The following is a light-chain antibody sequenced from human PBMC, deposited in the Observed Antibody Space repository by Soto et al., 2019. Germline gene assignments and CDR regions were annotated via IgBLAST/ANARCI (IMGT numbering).Light chain of an antibody. Sequence: QCASGPSGSVSWSPGEVLTISYTGTSIDIAPYNYVSWYQQHPGKAPKLIVYEVSYRPSGISNRFSGSKSGNTASLTISGLQAEAEADYYFSSYTSSTNYVFGTGPKVTVL. CDR2: EVS. J-gene: IGLJ1*01. CDR3: SSYTSSTNYV. CDR1: SIDIAPYNY. V-gene: IGLV2-14*01.